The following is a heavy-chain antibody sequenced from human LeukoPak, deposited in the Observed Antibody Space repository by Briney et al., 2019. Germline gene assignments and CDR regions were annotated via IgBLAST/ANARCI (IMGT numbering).Heavy chain of an antibody. CDR2: INPNSGGT. V-gene: IGHV1-2*02. Sequence: ASVKVSCKASGYTFTGYYMHWVRQAPGQGLEWMGWINPNSGGTNYAQKFQGRVTMTRDTSISTAYMELSGLRSDDTAVYYCARGSIQLWFYYYMDVWSKGTTVTVSS. J-gene: IGHJ6*03. CDR1: GYTFTGYY. CDR3: ARGSIQLWFYYYMDV. D-gene: IGHD5-18*01.